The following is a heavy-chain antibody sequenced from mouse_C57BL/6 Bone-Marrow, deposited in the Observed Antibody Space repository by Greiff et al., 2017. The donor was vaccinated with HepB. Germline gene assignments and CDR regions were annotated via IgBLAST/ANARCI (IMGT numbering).Heavy chain of an antibody. Sequence: QVQLKQSGAELARPGASVKLSCKASGYTFTSYGISWVKQRTGQGLEWIGEIYPRSGNTYYNEKFKGKATLTADKSSSTAYMELRSLTSEDSAVYFCAREDGYYVGYAMDYWGQGTSVTVSS. CDR2: IYPRSGNT. CDR1: GYTFTSYG. CDR3: AREDGYYVGYAMDY. J-gene: IGHJ4*01. D-gene: IGHD2-3*01. V-gene: IGHV1-81*01.